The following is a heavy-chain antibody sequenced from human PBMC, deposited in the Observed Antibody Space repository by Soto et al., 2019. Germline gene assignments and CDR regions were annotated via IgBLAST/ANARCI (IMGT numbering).Heavy chain of an antibody. CDR3: TTTEYYYGMDV. V-gene: IGHV3-49*04. Sequence: GGSLRLSCTASGFTFGDYAMSWVRQAPGKGLEWVGFIRSKAYGGTTEYAASVKGRFTISRDDSKSIAYLQMNSLKTEDTAVYYCTTTEYYYGMDVWGQGTTVTVSS. CDR1: GFTFGDYA. J-gene: IGHJ6*02. CDR2: IRSKAYGGTT. D-gene: IGHD4-17*01.